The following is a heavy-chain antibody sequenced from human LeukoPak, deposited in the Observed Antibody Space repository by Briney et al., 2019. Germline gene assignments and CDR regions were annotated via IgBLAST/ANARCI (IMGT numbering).Heavy chain of an antibody. Sequence: PSQTLSLTCAVSGGSISSGGYSWSWIRQPPGKGLEWIGYIYHSGSTYYNPSLKSRVTISVDRSKNQFSLKLSSVTAADTAVYYCAREDSSGWSNYYGMDVWGQGTTVTVSS. CDR2: IYHSGST. CDR3: AREDSSGWSNYYGMDV. J-gene: IGHJ6*02. CDR1: GGSISSGGYS. V-gene: IGHV4-30-2*01. D-gene: IGHD6-19*01.